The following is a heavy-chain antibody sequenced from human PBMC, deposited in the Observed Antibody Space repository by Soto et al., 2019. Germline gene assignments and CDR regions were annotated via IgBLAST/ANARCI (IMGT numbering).Heavy chain of an antibody. J-gene: IGHJ6*02. V-gene: IGHV3-30*09. D-gene: IGHD3-22*01. CDR2: IAYEGRNR. Sequence: QVQLVESGGGVVQPGMSLRLSCAASEFTFSHFSMNWVRQAPGKGLEWVAVIAYEGRNRYYADSVEGRFAISRDNSKNTVNLLMNSLRAEDTAVYHCAREWGYINGYCFYYDGMDVWGQGTTVTVSS. CDR3: AREWGYINGYCFYYDGMDV. CDR1: EFTFSHFS.